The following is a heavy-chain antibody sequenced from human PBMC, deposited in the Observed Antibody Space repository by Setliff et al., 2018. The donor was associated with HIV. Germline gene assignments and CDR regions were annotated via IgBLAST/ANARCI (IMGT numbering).Heavy chain of an antibody. CDR1: GGSFSSGNYY. D-gene: IGHD3-10*01. Sequence: SETLSLTCTVSGGSFSSGNYYWSWIRQPAGKGLEWIGHIYSIENTNYNPSLKSRVTISVDTSKNQFSLKLTSVTAADTAVYYCASFFWECSDNLCHRSFQFWDQGALVTVSS. J-gene: IGHJ1*01. CDR3: ASFFWECSDNLCHRSFQF. V-gene: IGHV4-61*09. CDR2: IYSIENT.